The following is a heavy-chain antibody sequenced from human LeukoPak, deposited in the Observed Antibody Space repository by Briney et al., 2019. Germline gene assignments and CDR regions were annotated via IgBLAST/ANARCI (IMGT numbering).Heavy chain of an antibody. CDR1: GFIFSDYG. J-gene: IGHJ4*02. D-gene: IGHD3-22*01. Sequence: GGSLRLSCLASGFIFSDYGMHWVRQAPGKGLEWVAVVSYDGSDEYYADSVKGRFTISRDNSKNTLYLQMNSLRAEDTAVYYCARDQGRYDSSGYYLHWGQGTLVTVSS. V-gene: IGHV3-30*03. CDR2: VSYDGSDE. CDR3: ARDQGRYDSSGYYLH.